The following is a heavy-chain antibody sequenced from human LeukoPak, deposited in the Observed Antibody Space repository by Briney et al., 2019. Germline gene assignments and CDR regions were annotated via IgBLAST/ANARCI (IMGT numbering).Heavy chain of an antibody. CDR3: ARSVWFGEVDAFDI. CDR1: GYTFTGYY. Sequence: ASVKVSCKASGYTFTGYYMHWVRQAPGQGLEWMGWINPNSGGTNYAQKFQGRVTMTRDTSISTAYMELSRLRSDDTAVYYCARSVWFGEVDAFDIWGQGTMVTVSS. D-gene: IGHD3-10*01. V-gene: IGHV1-2*02. CDR2: INPNSGGT. J-gene: IGHJ3*02.